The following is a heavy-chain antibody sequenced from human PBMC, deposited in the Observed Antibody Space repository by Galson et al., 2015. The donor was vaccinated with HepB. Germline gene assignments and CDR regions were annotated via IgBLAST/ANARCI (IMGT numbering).Heavy chain of an antibody. CDR2: LSSSGRTT. CDR1: AFSSSSSA. D-gene: IGHD3/OR15-3a*01. CDR3: AKVLFLDSGHRGVDY. Sequence: SMLPPCSASAFSSSSSALSCGSRPPGKELLGVTGLSSSGRTTYYADYVKGRFTISRDNSKNPLYLQMNSLSAADTAVYYCAKVLFLDSGHRGVDYWGQGTLVTVSS. J-gene: IGHJ4*02. V-gene: IGHV3-23*01.